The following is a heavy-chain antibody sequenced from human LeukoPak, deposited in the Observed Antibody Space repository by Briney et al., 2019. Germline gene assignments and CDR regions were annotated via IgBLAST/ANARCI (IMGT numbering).Heavy chain of an antibody. CDR3: ARDRTFCTSTSCYKDY. J-gene: IGHJ4*02. Sequence: GGSLRLSCAASGFTFSSYWMSWVRQAPGKGLEWVANIKQDGSEKYYVDSVKGRFTISRDNGKNSLYLQMNSLRAEDTAVYYCARDRTFCTSTSCYKDYWGRGTLVTVSS. V-gene: IGHV3-7*01. CDR2: IKQDGSEK. CDR1: GFTFSSYW. D-gene: IGHD2-2*02.